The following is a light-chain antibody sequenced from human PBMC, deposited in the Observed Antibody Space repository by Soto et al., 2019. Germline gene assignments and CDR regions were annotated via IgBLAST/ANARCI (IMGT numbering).Light chain of an antibody. CDR3: QKYNSAPRT. Sequence: DIQMTQSPSSLSASIGDRVTITCRASQGINSFLAWYQQKPGKGPKLLIYAASTLHSGVPSRFRGSGSGTDFTLTISSLQPGDAATYYCQKYNSAPRTFGQGTKVEIK. J-gene: IGKJ1*01. CDR1: QGINSF. CDR2: AAS. V-gene: IGKV1-27*01.